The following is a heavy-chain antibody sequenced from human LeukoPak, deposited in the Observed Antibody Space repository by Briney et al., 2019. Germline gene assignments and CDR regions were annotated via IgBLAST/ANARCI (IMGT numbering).Heavy chain of an antibody. CDR3: ARSSILTGYSAFDY. V-gene: IGHV4-39*01. D-gene: IGHD3-9*01. CDR1: GGSISSGTNY. CDR2: IYYSGST. J-gene: IGHJ4*02. Sequence: PSETLSLTCTVSGGSISSGTNYWGWIRQPPGKGLECIGPIYYSGSTYYNPSLKSRVTMSVDTSKNQFSLKLSFVTAADTAVYYCARSSILTGYSAFDYWGQGTLVTVSS.